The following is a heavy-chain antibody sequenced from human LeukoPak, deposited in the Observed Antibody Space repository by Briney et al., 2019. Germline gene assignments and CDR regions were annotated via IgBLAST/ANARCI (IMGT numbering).Heavy chain of an antibody. V-gene: IGHV3-48*03. Sequence: SAESLRLSCAASGFTFSSYEMNWVRQAPGKGLEWVSYISSSGSTIYYADSVKGRCTISSDNAKNPLYLQMNSLRAEDTAVYYCARSPPFDYWGQGTLVTVSS. J-gene: IGHJ4*02. CDR2: ISSSGSTI. CDR1: GFTFSSYE. CDR3: ARSPPFDY.